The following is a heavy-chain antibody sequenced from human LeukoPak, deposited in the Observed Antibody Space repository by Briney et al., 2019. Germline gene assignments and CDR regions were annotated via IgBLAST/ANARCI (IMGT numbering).Heavy chain of an antibody. CDR1: GGTFSSYA. J-gene: IGHJ6*03. D-gene: IGHD6-19*01. CDR2: IIPIFGTA. CDR3: ARDSPSSGWPYYMDV. Sequence: ASVKVSCKAYGGTFSSYAISWVRQAPGQGLEWMGGIIPIFGTANYAQKFQGRVTITADESTSTAYMELSSLRSEDTAVYYCARDSPSSGWPYYMDVWGKGTTVTVSS. V-gene: IGHV1-69*13.